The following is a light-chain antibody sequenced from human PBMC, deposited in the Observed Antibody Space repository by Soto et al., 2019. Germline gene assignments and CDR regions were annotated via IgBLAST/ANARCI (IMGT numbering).Light chain of an antibody. CDR3: QQYIDSPRT. V-gene: IGKV3-20*01. CDR2: GVS. J-gene: IGKJ1*01. CDR1: QTVNRNY. Sequence: EIILTQSPGTQALSPGDGATLSCRASQTVNRNYLAWYHQRPGQPPRLLIYGVSNRASGVPDRFSGDGSGTEFTLTIGRLDPDDFGVYYCQQYIDSPRTFGQGTRVEVK.